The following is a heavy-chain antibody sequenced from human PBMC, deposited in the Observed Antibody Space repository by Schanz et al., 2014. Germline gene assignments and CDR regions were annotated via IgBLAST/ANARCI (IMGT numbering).Heavy chain of an antibody. CDR1: GYTLTAYY. D-gene: IGHD3-3*01. J-gene: IGHJ6*02. V-gene: IGHV1-2*02. CDR2: INPDSGGT. CDR3: ASDFWSGYSHYYYGLDV. Sequence: QVQLVQSGAEVKKPGASVKVSCKASGYTLTAYYMHWVRQAPGQGLEWMGWINPDSGGTIYAQKFQGRVTMTRDMSINTAYMELSRLRSDDSAVYYCASDFWSGYSHYYYGLDVWGQGTTVTVSS.